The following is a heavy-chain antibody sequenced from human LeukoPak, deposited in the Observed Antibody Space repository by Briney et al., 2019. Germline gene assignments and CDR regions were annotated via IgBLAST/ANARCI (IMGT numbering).Heavy chain of an antibody. V-gene: IGHV1-18*01. J-gene: IGHJ4*02. CDR1: GYTFTSYG. Sequence: GASVKVSCKASGYTFTSYGISWVRQAPGQGLEWMGWISAYNGNTNYAQKLQGRVTMTTDTSTSTAYMELRSLRSDDTAVYYCARSPPIVVVPAATPFDYWGQGTLVTVSS. D-gene: IGHD2-2*01. CDR2: ISAYNGNT. CDR3: ARSPPIVVVPAATPFDY.